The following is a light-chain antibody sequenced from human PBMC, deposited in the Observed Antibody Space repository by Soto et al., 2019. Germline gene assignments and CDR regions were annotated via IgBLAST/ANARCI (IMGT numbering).Light chain of an antibody. V-gene: IGLV2-14*01. CDR2: NVS. Sequence: QSALTQPDSVSGSHGQSITISCTGTSSDVGGYNYVSWYQQHPGKAPKHMIYNVSNRPSGVSNRFSGYKSGNTASLTISGLQAEDEADYYCSSYTSSSTYVVFGGGTKVTVL. CDR3: SSYTSSSTYVV. J-gene: IGLJ2*01. CDR1: SSDVGGYNY.